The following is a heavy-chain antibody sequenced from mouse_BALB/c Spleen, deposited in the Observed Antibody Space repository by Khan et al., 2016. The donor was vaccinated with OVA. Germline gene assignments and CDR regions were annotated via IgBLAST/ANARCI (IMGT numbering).Heavy chain of an antibody. CDR3: ARDGSRYNYAMDY. CDR2: ISYSGSP. D-gene: IGHD2-3*01. Sequence: EVQLVESGPGLVKPSQSLSLTCTVTGYSITSDYAWNWIRQFPGNKLEWMGYISYSGSPNYNPSLKIRISITRDTSKNQFFLQLNSVPTEDTATYYCARDGSRYNYAMDYWGQGTSVTVSS. CDR1: GYSITSDYA. J-gene: IGHJ4*01. V-gene: IGHV3-2*02.